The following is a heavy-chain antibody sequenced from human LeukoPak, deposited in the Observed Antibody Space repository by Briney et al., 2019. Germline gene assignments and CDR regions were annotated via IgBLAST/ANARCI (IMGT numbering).Heavy chain of an antibody. CDR1: GVSISSVDYY. Sequence: PSQTLSLTCTVSGVSISSVDYYWSWIRQPPGKGLEWIGYIYYSESTYYHPSLKSRVTISVDTSKNQFSLKLSSVTAADTAVYYCARGLGVAAAGEREEYFQHWGQGTLVTVSS. V-gene: IGHV4-30-4*08. J-gene: IGHJ1*01. CDR2: IYYSEST. CDR3: ARGLGVAAAGEREEYFQH. D-gene: IGHD6-13*01.